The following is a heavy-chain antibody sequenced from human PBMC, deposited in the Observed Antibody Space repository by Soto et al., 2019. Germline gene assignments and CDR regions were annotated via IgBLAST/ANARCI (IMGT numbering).Heavy chain of an antibody. CDR2: ILPDETG. CDR3: AKDRLPTSGQRFYFDS. V-gene: IGHV3-23*01. D-gene: IGHD2-15*01. CDR1: DSTLRTMP. Sequence: DVNLLQSGGASESRGGSLGLPLATSDSTLRTMPRSGVARVQGGGQKGVSTILPDETGFYTVSVKGRFTISRDNYRGIVYLQMNDLWVEDAAIYYCAKDRLPTSGQRFYFDSWGQGSLVTVSS. J-gene: IGHJ4*02.